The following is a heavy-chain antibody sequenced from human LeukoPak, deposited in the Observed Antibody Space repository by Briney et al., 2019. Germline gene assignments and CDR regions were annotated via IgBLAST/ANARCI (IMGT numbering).Heavy chain of an antibody. V-gene: IGHV3-21*01. Sequence: GGSLRLSCAASGFTFSRNAMNWVRQAPGKGLEWGSFISSSSNYMSYADSVKGRFTISRDNAKNSLYLQMNSLRAEDTAVYYCARPLDSSNNYFDYWGQGTLVTVSA. CDR1: GFTFSRNA. CDR2: ISSSSNYM. CDR3: ARPLDSSNNYFDY. D-gene: IGHD6-13*01. J-gene: IGHJ4*02.